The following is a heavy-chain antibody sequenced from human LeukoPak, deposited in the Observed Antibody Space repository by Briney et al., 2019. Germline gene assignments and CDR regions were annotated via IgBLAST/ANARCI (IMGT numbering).Heavy chain of an antibody. CDR2: IYPGDSDT. CDR1: GYSFTSYW. D-gene: IGHD4-17*01. CDR3: ARHFGGLDYGDYYFDY. J-gene: IGHJ4*02. V-gene: IGHV5-51*01. Sequence: GESLKISCKGSGYSFTSYWIGWVRQMPGKGLEWMGIIYPGDSDTRYSPSFQGQVTISADKSISTAYLQWSSLKASDTAMYYCARHFGGLDYGDYYFDYWGQGTLVTVSS.